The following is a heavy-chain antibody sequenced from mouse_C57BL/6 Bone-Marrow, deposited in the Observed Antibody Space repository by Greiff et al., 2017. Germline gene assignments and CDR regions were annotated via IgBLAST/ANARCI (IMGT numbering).Heavy chain of an antibody. Sequence: EVQLQQSGPVLVKPGASVKMSCKASGYTFTDYYMNWVKQSHGKSLEWIGVINPYNGGTSYNQTFKGKATLTVDKSSSTAYMELNSLTSEDSAVYYCARWAWAMDYWGQGTSVTVSS. J-gene: IGHJ4*01. V-gene: IGHV1-19*01. CDR2: INPYNGGT. CDR3: ARWAWAMDY. CDR1: GYTFTDYY.